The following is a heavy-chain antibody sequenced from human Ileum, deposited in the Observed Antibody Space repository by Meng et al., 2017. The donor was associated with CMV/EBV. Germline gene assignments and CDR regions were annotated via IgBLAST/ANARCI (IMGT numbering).Heavy chain of an antibody. Sequence: TFSSYAMSWVRQSPGKGLEWVSAIGGSGGNTYYADSVKGRFTISRDNSKNTLYLQMNSLRAEDTAVYYCAKDLLGYCSTTICHYLDYWGQGTLVTVSS. CDR2: IGGSGGNT. D-gene: IGHD2-2*01. CDR1: TFSSYA. V-gene: IGHV3-23*01. CDR3: AKDLLGYCSTTICHYLDY. J-gene: IGHJ4*02.